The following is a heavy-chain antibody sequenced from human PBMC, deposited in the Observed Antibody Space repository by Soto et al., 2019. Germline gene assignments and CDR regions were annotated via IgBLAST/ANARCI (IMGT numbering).Heavy chain of an antibody. CDR2: FDPEDGET. J-gene: IGHJ4*02. CDR3: ATSRVTYYDFWSGSPTWDY. CDR1: GYTLTELS. Sequence: ASVKVSCKVSGYTLTELSMHWVRQAPGKGLEWMGGFDPEDGETIYAQKYQGRVTMTEDTSTDTAYMELSSLRSEDTAVYYCATSRVTYYDFWSGSPTWDYWGQGTLVTVSS. V-gene: IGHV1-24*01. D-gene: IGHD3-3*01.